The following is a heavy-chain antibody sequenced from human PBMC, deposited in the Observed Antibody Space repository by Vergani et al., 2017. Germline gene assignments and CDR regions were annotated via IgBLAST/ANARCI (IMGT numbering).Heavy chain of an antibody. J-gene: IGHJ4*02. CDR2: IIPIFGTA. CDR1: GGTFSSYA. V-gene: IGHV1-69*12. Sequence: QVQLVQSGAEVKKPGSSVKVSCKASGGTFSSYAISWVRQAPGQGLEWMGGIIPIFGTANYAQKFQGRVTITADESTSTAYMELSRLRSDDTAVYYCASSGVSLGAMGDFDYWGQGTLVTVSS. D-gene: IGHD1-26*01. CDR3: ASSGVSLGAMGDFDY.